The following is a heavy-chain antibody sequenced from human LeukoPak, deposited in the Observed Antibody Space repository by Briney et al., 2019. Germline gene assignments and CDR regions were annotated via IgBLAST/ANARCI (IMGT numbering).Heavy chain of an antibody. D-gene: IGHD2-2*01. V-gene: IGHV3-74*01. CDR1: GFTFSSDW. Sequence: GGSLRLSRAASGFTFSSDWMFWVRQAPGKGLVWVSRSNSDGSITTYADSVKGRFTISRGNAKNTLYLQMNSLRAEDTAVYYCTRAGYYAFGMDVWGQGTTVTVSS. CDR3: TRAGYYAFGMDV. CDR2: SNSDGSIT. J-gene: IGHJ6*02.